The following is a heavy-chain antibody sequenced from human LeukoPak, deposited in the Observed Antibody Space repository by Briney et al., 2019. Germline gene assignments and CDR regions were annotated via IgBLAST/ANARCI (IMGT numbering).Heavy chain of an antibody. D-gene: IGHD2-2*02. CDR2: ISGSGGST. V-gene: IGHV3-23*01. J-gene: IGHJ4*02. CDR1: GFTFNNYA. CDR3: AGYNCSSTRCYTGGFDY. Sequence: PGGSLRLSCGASGFTFNNYAMSWVRQAPGKGLEWVSAISGSGGSTYYADSVKGRFTISRDNSKNTLYLQMNGLRAEDTAVYYCAGYNCSSTRCYTGGFDYWGQGTLVTVSS.